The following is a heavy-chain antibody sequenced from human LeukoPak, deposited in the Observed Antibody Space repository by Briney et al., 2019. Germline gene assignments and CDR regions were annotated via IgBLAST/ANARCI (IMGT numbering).Heavy chain of an antibody. D-gene: IGHD1-26*01. J-gene: IGHJ4*02. CDR2: IKRKTDGGTT. CDR1: GLTVSNAW. V-gene: IGHV3-15*01. CDR3: TTGVGANIVN. Sequence: GGSLRLSCAASGLTVSNAWMHWIRQAPGKGLEWVGRIKRKTDGGTTDYAAPVKGRFTISRDDSKNTLYLQMNSLKTEDTAVYYCTTGVGANIVNWGQGTLVTVSS.